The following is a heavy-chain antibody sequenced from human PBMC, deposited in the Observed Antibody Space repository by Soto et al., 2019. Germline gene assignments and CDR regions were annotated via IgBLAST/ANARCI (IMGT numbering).Heavy chain of an antibody. J-gene: IGHJ4*02. CDR1: GGSISSYY. CDR3: AGTYYYDSSGYFGY. Sequence: LSLTCTVSGGSISSYYWSWIRQPPGKGLEWIGYIYYSGSTNYNPSLKSRVTISVDTSKNQFSLKLSSVTAADTAVYYCAGTYYYDSSGYFGYWGQGTLVTVSS. D-gene: IGHD3-22*01. V-gene: IGHV4-59*01. CDR2: IYYSGST.